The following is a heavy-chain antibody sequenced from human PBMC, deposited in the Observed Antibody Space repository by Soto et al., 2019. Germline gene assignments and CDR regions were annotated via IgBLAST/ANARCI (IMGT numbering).Heavy chain of an antibody. CDR3: VRDVHDCSSTSCYPEFDP. CDR1: GYTFTTYG. Sequence: ASVKVSCKASGYTFTTYGISWVRQAPGQGLEWMGWISAYNGNTNYAQKLQGRVTMTTDTSTSKAYMELRSLRSDDTALYYCVRDVHDCSSTSCYPEFDPWGQGTLVTVSS. V-gene: IGHV1-18*01. J-gene: IGHJ5*02. CDR2: ISAYNGNT. D-gene: IGHD2-2*01.